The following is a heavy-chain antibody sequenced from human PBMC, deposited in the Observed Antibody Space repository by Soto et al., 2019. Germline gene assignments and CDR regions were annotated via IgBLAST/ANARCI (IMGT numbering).Heavy chain of an antibody. J-gene: IGHJ1*01. V-gene: IGHV1-69*01. CDR3: ARWRSSSCFAVFFQF. CDR1: GDTFTSYS. CDR2: IIPKFGST. Sequence: QGQLVQSGAEVKKPGSSVKVSCKSSGDTFTSYSIAWMRQAPGQGLEWMGGIIPKFGSTKYARKFQVRATITADESTSTAFTELSGLRTEDTAVYFSARWRSSSCFAVFFQFWGQGIQVTVSS. D-gene: IGHD6-13*01.